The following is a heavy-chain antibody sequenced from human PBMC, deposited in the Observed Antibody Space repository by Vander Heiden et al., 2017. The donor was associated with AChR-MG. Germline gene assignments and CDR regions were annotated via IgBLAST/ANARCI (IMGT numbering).Heavy chain of an antibody. CDR3: ARLAVITITPSHNWFDP. Sequence: EVQLVQSGAEVKKPGESLTISCKGSGYSFTSYWIGWVRQMPGKGLEWMGIIYPGDSDTRYSPSFQGQVTISADKSISTAYLQWSSLKASDTAMYYCARLAVITITPSHNWFDPWGQGTLVTVSS. CDR2: IYPGDSDT. J-gene: IGHJ5*02. D-gene: IGHD3-22*01. V-gene: IGHV5-51*01. CDR1: GYSFTSYW.